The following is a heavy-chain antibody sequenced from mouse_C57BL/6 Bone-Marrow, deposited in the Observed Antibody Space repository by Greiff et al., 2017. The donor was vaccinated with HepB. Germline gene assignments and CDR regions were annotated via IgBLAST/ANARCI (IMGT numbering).Heavy chain of an antibody. J-gene: IGHJ3*01. Sequence: QVQLQQPGAELVRPGSSVKLSCKASGYTFTSYWMHWVKQRPIQGLEWIGNIDPSDSETHYNQKFKNKATLTVDKSSSTAYMQLSSLTSEDSAVYYCARSGLEAWFAYWGQGTLVTVSA. V-gene: IGHV1-52*01. CDR2: IDPSDSET. CDR1: GYTFTSYW. CDR3: ARSGLEAWFAY.